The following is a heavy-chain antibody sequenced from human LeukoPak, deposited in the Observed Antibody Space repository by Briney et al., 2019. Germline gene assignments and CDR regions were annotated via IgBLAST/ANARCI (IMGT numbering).Heavy chain of an antibody. J-gene: IGHJ4*02. CDR3: ARPRVPDS. V-gene: IGHV3-7*01. Sequence: GGSLRLSCAASGFSFDTYAMHWVRQAPGQGLEWVANISPDGSETNYVDSVKGRFTISRDNAKNSLYLQMNSLRAEDTAVYYCARPRVPDSWGQGTLVTVSS. CDR1: GFSFDTYA. CDR2: ISPDGSET.